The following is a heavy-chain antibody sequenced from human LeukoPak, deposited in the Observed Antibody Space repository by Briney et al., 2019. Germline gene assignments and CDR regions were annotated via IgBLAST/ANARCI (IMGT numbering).Heavy chain of an antibody. J-gene: IGHJ4*02. Sequence: TLSLTCAVSGGSISSGGYSWSWIRQPPGKGLEWIGYIYYSGSTYYNPSLKSRVTISVDTSKNQFSLKLSSVTAADTAVYYCARGNTLFFYWGQGTLVTVSS. V-gene: IGHV4-30-4*07. CDR2: IYYSGST. CDR1: GGSISSGGYS. D-gene: IGHD2-21*01. CDR3: ARGNTLFFY.